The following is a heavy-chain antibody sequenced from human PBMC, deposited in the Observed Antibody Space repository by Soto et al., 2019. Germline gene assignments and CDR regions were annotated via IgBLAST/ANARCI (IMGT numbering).Heavy chain of an antibody. V-gene: IGHV4-4*02. D-gene: IGHD6-13*01. CDR1: SGSISSSNW. CDR2: IYHSGST. J-gene: IGHJ5*02. CDR3: ARGGFGSSCLVRCWFDP. Sequence: SETLSLTCAVSSGSISSSNWWSWVRQPPGKGLEWIGEIYHSGSTNYNPSLKSRVTISVDKSKNQFSLKLSSVTAADTAVYYCARGGFGSSCLVRCWFDPWGQGTLVTVSS.